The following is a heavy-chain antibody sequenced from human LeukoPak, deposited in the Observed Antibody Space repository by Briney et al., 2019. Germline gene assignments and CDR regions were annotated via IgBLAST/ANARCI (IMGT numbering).Heavy chain of an antibody. J-gene: IGHJ3*02. CDR2: ISSSSSYI. V-gene: IGHV3-21*01. CDR1: GFTFSSYS. CDR3: ARDVTPDDAFDI. D-gene: IGHD2-21*02. Sequence: GGSLRLSCAASGFTFSSYSMNWVRQAPGKGLEWVSSISSSSSYIYYADSVKGRFTISRDNAKNSLYLQMNSLRAEDTAVYYCARDVTPDDAFDIWGQGTMVTVSS.